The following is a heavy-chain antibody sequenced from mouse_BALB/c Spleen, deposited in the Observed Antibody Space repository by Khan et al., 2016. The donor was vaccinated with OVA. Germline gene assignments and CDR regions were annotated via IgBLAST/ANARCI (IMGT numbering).Heavy chain of an antibody. J-gene: IGHJ3*01. D-gene: IGHD2-1*01. Sequence: QIQLVQSGPELKKPGETVKISCKASGYTLTNYGMNWVKQAPGKGLKWMGWINTYTGEPTYAEDFQGRIAFSLETSASPAYLQINNLKNEDTATYFCARSNGNYWFAYWGQGTLVTVSA. CDR1: GYTLTNYG. CDR2: INTYTGEP. V-gene: IGHV9-3-1*01. CDR3: ARSNGNYWFAY.